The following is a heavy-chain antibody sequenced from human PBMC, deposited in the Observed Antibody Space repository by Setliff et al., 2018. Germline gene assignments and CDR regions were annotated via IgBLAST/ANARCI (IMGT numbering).Heavy chain of an antibody. CDR1: GYTFTRYG. D-gene: IGHD5-12*01. CDR3: VRGPGPSVVVAIPFDH. V-gene: IGHV1-18*01. CDR2: ISAYNGDT. Sequence: ASVKVSCKASGYTFTRYGINWVRQAPGQGLEWVGWISAYNGDTNYAQKFQGRVTMTTDTSTSTAYMDLRSLRYDDTAVYYCVRGPGPSVVVAIPFDHWGQGSLVTVSS. J-gene: IGHJ4*02.